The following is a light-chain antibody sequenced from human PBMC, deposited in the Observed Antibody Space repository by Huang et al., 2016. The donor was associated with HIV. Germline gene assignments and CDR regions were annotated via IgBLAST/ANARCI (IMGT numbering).Light chain of an antibody. J-gene: IGKJ2*01. CDR1: QSVLYNSNNKNY. CDR3: QQYYSTPYT. CDR2: WAS. V-gene: IGKV4-1*01. Sequence: DIVMTQSPDSLAVSLGERATINCKYSQSVLYNSNNKNYLTWYQHKPGQPPKLLIYWASTRESGVPDRFSGSGSGTDLTLTSSSLQAEDVAVYYCQQYYSTPYTFGQGTKLEIK.